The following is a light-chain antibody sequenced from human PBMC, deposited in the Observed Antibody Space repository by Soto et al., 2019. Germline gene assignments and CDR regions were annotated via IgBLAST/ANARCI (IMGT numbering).Light chain of an antibody. CDR2: GAS. V-gene: IGKV3-20*01. CDR1: QTISSSY. CDR3: QQYDSSVIT. J-gene: IGKJ5*01. Sequence: IVLTQSPGTLSLSPGERATLSCRASQTISSSYLAWYQQKPGQTPRLLIYGASSRATGIPDRFSGSGSGTDFTLTVSRLEPEDFAVYYCQQYDSSVITFGQGTRLE.